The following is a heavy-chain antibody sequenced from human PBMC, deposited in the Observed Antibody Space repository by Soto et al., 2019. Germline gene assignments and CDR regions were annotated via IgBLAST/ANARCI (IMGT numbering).Heavy chain of an antibody. CDR3: ARDRVLLGFGESSYGMDV. Sequence: ASVKVSCKASGYTFTSYGISWVRQAPGQGLEWMGWISAYNGNTNYAQKLQGRVTMTTDTSTSTAYMELRSLRSDDTAVYYCARDRVLLGFGESSYGMDVWGQGTTVTVSS. D-gene: IGHD3-10*01. CDR1: GYTFTSYG. V-gene: IGHV1-18*01. J-gene: IGHJ6*02. CDR2: ISAYNGNT.